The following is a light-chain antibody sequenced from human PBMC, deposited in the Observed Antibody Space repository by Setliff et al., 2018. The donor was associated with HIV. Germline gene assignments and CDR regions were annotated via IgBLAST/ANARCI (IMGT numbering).Light chain of an antibody. CDR2: EDH. J-gene: IGLJ1*01. CDR1: TLGDRY. CDR3: QAWDSSTYV. Sequence: SYELTQPPSVSVSPGQTARITCSGDTLGDRYASWYQQKPGQSPVLVIYEDHKRPSGIPERFSGSNSGDTATLTIGGTQAMDEADYYCQAWDSSTYVFGTGTKV. V-gene: IGLV3-1*01.